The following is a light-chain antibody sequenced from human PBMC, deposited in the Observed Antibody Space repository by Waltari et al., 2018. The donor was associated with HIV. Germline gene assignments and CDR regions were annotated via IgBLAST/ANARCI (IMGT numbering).Light chain of an antibody. CDR3: QQTYTFPWT. CDR2: GVS. J-gene: IGKJ1*01. Sequence: DIQMTQSPSPLSASVGHRVTITCRARQTISRYLNWYQERPGNAPKILIYGVSRLEPGVPSRFSGSGSETDFTLTITSLQQEDFATYYCQQTYTFPWTFGQGTEV. V-gene: IGKV1-39*01. CDR1: QTISRY.